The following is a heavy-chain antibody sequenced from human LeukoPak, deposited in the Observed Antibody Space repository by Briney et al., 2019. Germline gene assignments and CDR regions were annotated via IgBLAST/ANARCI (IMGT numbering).Heavy chain of an antibody. CDR2: INPNSGGT. CDR3: ARAGRDMDEFSGYEPQKRGWFDP. Sequence: ASVKVSCKASGYTFTGYYMHWVRQAPGQGLEWMGWINPNSGGTNYAQKFQGRVTMTRDTSVSTAYMELSRLRSDDTAVYYCARAGRDMDEFSGYEPQKRGWFDPWGQGTLVTVSS. CDR1: GYTFTGYY. D-gene: IGHD5-12*01. J-gene: IGHJ5*02. V-gene: IGHV1-2*02.